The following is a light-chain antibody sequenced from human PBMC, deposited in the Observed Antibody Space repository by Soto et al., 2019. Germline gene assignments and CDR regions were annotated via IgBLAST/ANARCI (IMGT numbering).Light chain of an antibody. CDR1: SSDVGGYDY. V-gene: IGLV2-11*01. Sequence: QSVLTQPRSVSGSPGRSVTISCTGTSSDVGGYDYVSWYQHRPGKAPRVMIYDVTKRPSGVSDRFSGPKSGNTASLTISGLQADDEAEYYCCSYAGTDTHVVFGGGTKLTVL. J-gene: IGLJ2*01. CDR2: DVT. CDR3: CSYAGTDTHVV.